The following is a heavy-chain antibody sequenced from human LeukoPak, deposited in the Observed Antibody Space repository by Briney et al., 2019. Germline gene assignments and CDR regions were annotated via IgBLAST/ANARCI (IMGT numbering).Heavy chain of an antibody. V-gene: IGHV1-18*04. Sequence: ASVKVSCKTSGYTFTTYGISWVRQAPGQGLEWMGWISGSNGNTKYAQKVQGRVTMTTDTSTTTAYMEVKSLRSDDTAVYYCARDRDRMVQGVTALFDYWGQGTLVTVSS. D-gene: IGHD3-10*01. CDR3: ARDRDRMVQGVTALFDY. CDR1: GYTFTTYG. J-gene: IGHJ4*02. CDR2: ISGSNGNT.